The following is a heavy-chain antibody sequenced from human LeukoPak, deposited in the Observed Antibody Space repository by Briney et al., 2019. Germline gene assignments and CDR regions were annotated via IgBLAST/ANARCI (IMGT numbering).Heavy chain of an antibody. CDR1: GFTHKHNW. CDR2: INSDGSST. J-gene: IGHJ4*02. D-gene: IGHD2-15*01. CDR3: TTVNVPATSY. V-gene: IGHV3-74*01. Sequence: PGGSLRLSRVSSGFTHKHNWMHWVRQAPGGGRVWVSRINSDGSSTSDADSVRGRFNISRDNAKNQLYLQMGSLRADDTAVYYCTTVNVPATSYWGQGTLVTVSS.